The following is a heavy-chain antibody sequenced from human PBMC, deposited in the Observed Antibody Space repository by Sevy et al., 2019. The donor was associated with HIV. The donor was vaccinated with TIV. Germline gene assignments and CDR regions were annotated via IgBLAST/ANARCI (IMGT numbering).Heavy chain of an antibody. Sequence: SETLSLTCAVSGSSIGPTHYWGWLRQPPGKGLEWIGSIFHTGSTYYNPSLKSRVTISVDTSKNHFSLRLTSMTAADTAMYYCARDVEIAAAGISEKWGQGTLVLVS. CDR3: ARDVEIAAAGISEK. CDR2: IFHTGST. D-gene: IGHD6-13*01. CDR1: GSSIGPTHY. J-gene: IGHJ4*02. V-gene: IGHV4-38-2*02.